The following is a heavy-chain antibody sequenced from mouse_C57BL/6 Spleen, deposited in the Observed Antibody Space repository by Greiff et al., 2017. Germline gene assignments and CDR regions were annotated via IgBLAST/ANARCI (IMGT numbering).Heavy chain of an antibody. Sequence: VQVVESGPGLVAPSQSLSITCTVSGFSLTSYAISWVRQPPGKGLEWLGVIWTGGGTNYNSALKSRLSISKDNSKSQVFLKMNSLQTDDTARYYCASCIITTVVAGDYYAMDYWGQGTSVTVSS. CDR3: ASCIITTVVAGDYYAMDY. D-gene: IGHD1-1*01. J-gene: IGHJ4*01. CDR2: IWTGGGT. V-gene: IGHV2-9-1*01. CDR1: GFSLTSYA.